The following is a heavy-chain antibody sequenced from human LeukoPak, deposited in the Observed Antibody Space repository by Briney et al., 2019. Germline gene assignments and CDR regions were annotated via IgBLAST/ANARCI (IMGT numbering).Heavy chain of an antibody. D-gene: IGHD2-15*01. J-gene: IGHJ6*03. Sequence: GGSLRLSCAASGFTFSDYYINWIRQAPGKGLEWVSYISYGGGTKHYAYSVKGRFTVSRDNDKNSVILQMNSLRDEDTAVYYCVRGGQCSGGSCYADYFSYYMDVWGKGTTVTVS. CDR3: VRGGQCSGGSCYADYFSYYMDV. V-gene: IGHV3-11*04. CDR1: GFTFSDYY. CDR2: ISYGGGTK.